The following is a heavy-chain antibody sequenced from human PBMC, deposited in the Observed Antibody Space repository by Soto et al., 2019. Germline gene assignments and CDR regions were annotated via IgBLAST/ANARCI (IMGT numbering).Heavy chain of an antibody. CDR2: ISGSGGST. CDR1: GFTFSSYA. V-gene: IGHV3-23*01. Sequence: GSLRLSCAASGFTFSSYAMSWVRPAPGQGLEWVSAISGSGGSTYYADSVKGRFTISRDNSKNTLYLQMNSLRAEDTAVYYCANSGYDLENYYYGMDVWGQGTTVTVSS. D-gene: IGHD5-12*01. J-gene: IGHJ6*02. CDR3: ANSGYDLENYYYGMDV.